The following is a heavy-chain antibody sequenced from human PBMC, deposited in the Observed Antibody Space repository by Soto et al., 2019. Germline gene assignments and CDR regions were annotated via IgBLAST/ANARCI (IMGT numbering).Heavy chain of an antibody. J-gene: IGHJ4*02. Sequence: GGSLRLSCAASGFTFSDYYMSWIRQAPGKGLEWVSYISSSSSYTNYADSVKGRFTISRDNAKNSLYLQMNSLRAEDTAVYYSARVGVLLWFGESQPSVLYYWGRGTLVTVSS. CDR2: ISSSSSYT. D-gene: IGHD3-10*01. CDR1: GFTFSDYY. V-gene: IGHV3-11*05. CDR3: ARVGVLLWFGESQPSVLYY.